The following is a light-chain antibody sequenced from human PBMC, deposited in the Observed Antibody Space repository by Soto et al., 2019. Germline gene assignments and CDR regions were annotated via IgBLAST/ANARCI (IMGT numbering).Light chain of an antibody. J-gene: IGKJ3*01. CDR2: AAS. CDR3: QKYSSVPV. CDR1: QGIRNF. V-gene: IGKV1-27*01. Sequence: DIQMTQSPTSLSASVGDRVTITCRARQGIRNFIAWYQQKPGKAPKLLIYAASTLQSGFPARFSGSGSGTDFTLTINSLQPEDVATYSCQKYSSVPVFGPGTKVEIK.